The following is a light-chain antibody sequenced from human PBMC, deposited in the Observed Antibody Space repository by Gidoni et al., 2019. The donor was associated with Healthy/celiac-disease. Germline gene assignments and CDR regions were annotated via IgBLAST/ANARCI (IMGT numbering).Light chain of an antibody. CDR3: KQYNSYRT. Sequence: DIQMTQSPSTLSASVGHRVTLTCRASQSISSLLAWYQQKPGKAPNLLIYKASSLESGVPSRFRGGGSGTEFTLTMSSRQPDDFATYYCKQYNSYRTFGQGTKVESK. J-gene: IGKJ1*01. CDR1: QSISSL. V-gene: IGKV1-5*03. CDR2: KAS.